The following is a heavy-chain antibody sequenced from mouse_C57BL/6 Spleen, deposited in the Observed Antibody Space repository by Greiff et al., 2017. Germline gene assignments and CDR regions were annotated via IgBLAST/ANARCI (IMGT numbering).Heavy chain of an antibody. CDR2: ISYDGSN. CDR1: GYSITSGYY. CDR3: ARTPNWDMYFDV. V-gene: IGHV3-6*01. J-gene: IGHJ1*03. D-gene: IGHD4-1*01. Sequence: EVKLVESGPGLVKPSQSLSLTCSVTGYSITSGYYWNWIRQFPGNKLEWMGYISYDGSNNYNPSLKNRISITRDTSKNQFFLKLNSVTTEDTATYYCARTPNWDMYFDVWGTGTTVTVSS.